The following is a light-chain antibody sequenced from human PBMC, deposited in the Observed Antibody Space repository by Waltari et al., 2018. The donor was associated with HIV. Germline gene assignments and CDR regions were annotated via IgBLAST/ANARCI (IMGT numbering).Light chain of an antibody. CDR1: QGIRND. CDR2: DAS. J-gene: IGKJ5*01. CDR3: LQDYNSPRT. V-gene: IGKV1-6*01. Sequence: AIQMTQSPSSLSASVGDRVTITCRASQGIRNDLGWYQQKPGKAPKLLICDASRLQSWVPSRFSGSGSGTDFTLTIISLQPEDFATYYCLQDYNSPRTFGPGTRLEIK.